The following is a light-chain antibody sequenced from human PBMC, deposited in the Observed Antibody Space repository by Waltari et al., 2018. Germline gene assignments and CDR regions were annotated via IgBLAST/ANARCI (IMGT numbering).Light chain of an antibody. CDR2: KAS. V-gene: IGKV1-5*03. CDR1: QKINSW. J-gene: IGKJ1*01. CDR3: LQYNGEPRT. Sequence: DIQMTQSPSTLSASAGDRVTITCRASQKINSWLAWHQQKPGKAPKLLIYKASSLESGVPSRFSGSGSGTEFTLTISSLQPDDFATYYCLQYNGEPRTFGQGTKVEVK.